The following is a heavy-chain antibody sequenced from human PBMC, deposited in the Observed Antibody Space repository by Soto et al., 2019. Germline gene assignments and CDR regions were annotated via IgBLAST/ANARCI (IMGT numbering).Heavy chain of an antibody. CDR2: IYYSGST. CDR1: GDSISSYY. V-gene: IGHV4-59*01. D-gene: IGHD7-27*01. CDR3: TRANWYSEY. Sequence: SETPSLTCTVSGDSISSYYWSWIRQPPGKGLEWIGYIYYSGSTNYNPSLKSRVTISVDTSKNQFSLKLSSVTAADTAVYYCTRANWYSEYWGQGTLVTVSS. J-gene: IGHJ4*02.